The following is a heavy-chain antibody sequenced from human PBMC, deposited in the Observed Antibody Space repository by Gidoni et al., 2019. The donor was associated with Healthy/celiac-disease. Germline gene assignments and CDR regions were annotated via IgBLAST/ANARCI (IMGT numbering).Heavy chain of an antibody. CDR3: ARMGLGDFWSGYYAYYYGMDV. CDR2: IEQDGSEK. J-gene: IGHJ6*02. CDR1: GFTFSSYW. D-gene: IGHD3-3*01. V-gene: IGHV3-7*03. Sequence: EVQLVESGGGLVQPGGSLRLSCAASGFTFSSYWMSWLRQAPGKGLEWVANIEQDGSEKYYVDSVKGRFTISRDNAKNSLYLQMNSLRAEDTAVYYCARMGLGDFWSGYYAYYYGMDVWGQGTTVTVSS.